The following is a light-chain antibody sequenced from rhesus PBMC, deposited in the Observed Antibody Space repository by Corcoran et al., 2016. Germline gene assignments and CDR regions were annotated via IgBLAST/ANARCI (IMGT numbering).Light chain of an antibody. Sequence: DIQMTQSPSSLSASVGDTVTITCRASQGISSWLAWYQQKPGKAPKLLIYKASILKSGVPSRFRGSGSGTDCTLTISSLQSEDFATYYCQQYSSRPWTFGQGTKVEIK. CDR3: QQYSSRPWT. CDR1: QGISSW. CDR2: KAS. V-gene: IGKV1-22*01. J-gene: IGKJ1*01.